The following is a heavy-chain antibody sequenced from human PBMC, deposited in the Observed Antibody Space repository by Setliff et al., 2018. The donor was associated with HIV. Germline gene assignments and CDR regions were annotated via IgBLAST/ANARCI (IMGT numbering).Heavy chain of an antibody. J-gene: IGHJ6*03. V-gene: IGHV1-2*02. Sequence: VASVKVSCKASGYTFTGYYMHWVRQAPGQGLEWMGWINPNSGGTNYAQKFQGRVAMTRDASISTAYMELSSLRSDDTAAYYCARGDLARDYYYMDVWGKGTTVTVS. D-gene: IGHD5-12*01. CDR2: INPNSGGT. CDR1: GYTFTGYY. CDR3: ARGDLARDYYYMDV.